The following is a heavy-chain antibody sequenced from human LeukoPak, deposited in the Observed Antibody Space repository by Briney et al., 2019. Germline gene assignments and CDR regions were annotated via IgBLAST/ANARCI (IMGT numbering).Heavy chain of an antibody. CDR3: ARDSSTSCYDY. CDR2: IKQDGSEK. J-gene: IGHJ4*02. V-gene: IGHV3-7*01. Sequence: GGTLRLSCAASGFTFSSYWMSWVRQAPGKGLEWVANIKQDGSEKFYVDPVKGRFTISRDNAKNSLYLQMNSLRAEDTAAYYCARDSSTSCYDYWGQGTLVTVSS. CDR1: GFTFSSYW. D-gene: IGHD2-2*01.